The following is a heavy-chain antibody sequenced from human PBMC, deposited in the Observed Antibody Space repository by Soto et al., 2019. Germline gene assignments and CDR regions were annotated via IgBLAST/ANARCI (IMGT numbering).Heavy chain of an antibody. CDR3: ARDPARRRSYGMDV. V-gene: IGHV4-31*03. J-gene: IGHJ6*02. Sequence: PSETLSLTCTVSGGSISSGGYYWSWIRQHPGKGLEWIGYIYYSGSTYYNPSLKSRVTISVDTSKNQFSLKLGSVTAADTAVYYCARDPARRRSYGMDVWGQGTTVTVSS. D-gene: IGHD6-6*01. CDR1: GGSISSGGYY. CDR2: IYYSGST.